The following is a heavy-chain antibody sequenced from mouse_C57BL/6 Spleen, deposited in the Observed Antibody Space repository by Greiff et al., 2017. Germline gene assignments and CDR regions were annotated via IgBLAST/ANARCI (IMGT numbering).Heavy chain of an antibody. CDR3: ARSGYVWYFDV. Sequence: QVHVKQSGAELARPGASVKLSCKASGYTFTSYGISWVKQRTGQGLEWIGEIYPRSGNTYYNEKFKGKATLTEDKSSSTAYMELRSLTSEDSAVYFCARSGYVWYFDVWGTGTTVTVSS. CDR1: GYTFTSYG. V-gene: IGHV1-81*01. CDR2: IYPRSGNT. D-gene: IGHD3-2*02. J-gene: IGHJ1*03.